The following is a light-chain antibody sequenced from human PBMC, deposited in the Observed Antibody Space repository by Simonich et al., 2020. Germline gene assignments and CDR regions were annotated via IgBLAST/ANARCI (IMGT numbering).Light chain of an antibody. Sequence: DIVMTQSPDSLAVSLGERATINCKSSQSVLYSSNNKNYLAWYQQKPGQPPKLLIYWASTRESGVPDRFSGSGSGTDFTLTISSLQAEDVAVYYCQQYYSTPWTLAKGPRCKSN. V-gene: IGKV4-1*01. CDR2: WAS. CDR1: QSVLYSSNNKNY. J-gene: IGKJ1*01. CDR3: QQYYSTPWT.